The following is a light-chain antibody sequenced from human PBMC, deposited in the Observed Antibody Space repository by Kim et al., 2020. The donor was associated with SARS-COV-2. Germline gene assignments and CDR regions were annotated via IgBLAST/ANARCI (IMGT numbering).Light chain of an antibody. V-gene: IGKV3-15*01. CDR3: QQYNNWTYT. CDR1: QSVSSN. CDR2: GAS. J-gene: IGKJ2*01. Sequence: GSPGERSTVSCRASQSVSSNLAWYQQKPGQAPRLLMYGASTRATGIPARFSGSGSGTEFTLTINSLQSEDFAIYYCQQYNNWTYTFGQGTKVDIK.